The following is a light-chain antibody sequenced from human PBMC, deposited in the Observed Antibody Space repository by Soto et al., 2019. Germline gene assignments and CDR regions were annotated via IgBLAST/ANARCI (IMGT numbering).Light chain of an antibody. CDR3: QQSYSSPTT. CDR1: QSIGKH. V-gene: IGKV1-39*01. J-gene: IGKJ5*01. Sequence: TQSPSFLSASVGDRVTITCRASQSIGKHLNWYQQKPGKAPKFLIYGASTLQSGVPSRFTGSGSGTDFTLTVNSLQPEDFATYYCQQSYSSPTTFGQGTRLEIK. CDR2: GAS.